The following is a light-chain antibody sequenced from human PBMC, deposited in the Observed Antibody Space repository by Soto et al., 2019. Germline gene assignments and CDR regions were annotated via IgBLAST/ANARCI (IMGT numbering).Light chain of an antibody. J-gene: IGKJ4*01. CDR2: DAS. CDR3: QQRGNWPPT. CDR1: QSVSSY. V-gene: IGKV3-11*01. Sequence: ETVLTQSPATLSLSPGERATLSCRASQSVSSYLAWYQQKPGQAPRLLIYDASNRASGIPARFSGSGSGTDFTLTISSLEPGDFAVYYCQQRGNWPPTFGGGTKVEI.